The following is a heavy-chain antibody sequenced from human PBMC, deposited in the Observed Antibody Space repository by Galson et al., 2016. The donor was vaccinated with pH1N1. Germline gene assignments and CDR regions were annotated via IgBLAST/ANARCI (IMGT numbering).Heavy chain of an antibody. CDR2: INSDGSST. CDR1: GFSFSSYW. Sequence: SLRLSCAASGFSFSSYWMHWVRQVPGKGLVWVSRINSDGSSTSYADSVKGRFTISRDNAKNTLYLQMDSLRAEDTAVYFCARARLFTTGDPTGYFDYWGQGTLVTAPS. V-gene: IGHV3-74*01. CDR3: ARARLFTTGDPTGYFDY. J-gene: IGHJ4*02. D-gene: IGHD1-1*01.